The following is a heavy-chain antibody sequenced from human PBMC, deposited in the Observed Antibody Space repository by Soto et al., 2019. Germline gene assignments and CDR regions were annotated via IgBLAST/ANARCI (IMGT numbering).Heavy chain of an antibody. CDR1: GFTFSSYG. D-gene: IGHD1-26*01. Sequence: GGSLRLSCAASGFTFSSYGMHWVRQAPGKGLEWVAVISYDGSNKYYADSVKGRFTISRDNSKNTLYLQMNSLRAEDTAVYYCARVVGATDYWGQGTLVTVSS. J-gene: IGHJ4*02. CDR3: ARVVGATDY. V-gene: IGHV3-30*03. CDR2: ISYDGSNK.